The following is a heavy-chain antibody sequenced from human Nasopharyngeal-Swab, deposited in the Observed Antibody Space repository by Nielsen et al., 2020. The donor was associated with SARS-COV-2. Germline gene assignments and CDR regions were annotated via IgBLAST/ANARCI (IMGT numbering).Heavy chain of an antibody. J-gene: IGHJ4*02. CDR2: LNQDGSAQ. Sequence: ESLKISCAASRFTFSNYWMAWVRQAPGKGLEWVADLNQDGSAQYYPDSVKGRFTISRDNAKSSLYLQMNRLRVEDPGVYYCASDPTRSHDYWGQGTLVTVS. CDR1: RFTFSNYW. D-gene: IGHD2-15*01. V-gene: IGHV3-7*03. CDR3: ASDPTRSHDY.